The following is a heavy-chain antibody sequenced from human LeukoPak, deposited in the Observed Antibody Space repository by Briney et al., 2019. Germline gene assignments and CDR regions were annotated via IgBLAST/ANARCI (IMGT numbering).Heavy chain of an antibody. V-gene: IGHV3-21*01. Sequence: PGGSLRLSCAASGFTFSSYSMNWVRQAPGKGLEWVSSISSSSSYIYYADSVKGRFTISRDNAKNSLYLQMNSLRAEDTAVYYCARDDGKRQLAPGVGYWGQGTLVTVSS. CDR3: ARDDGKRQLAPGVGY. J-gene: IGHJ4*02. CDR1: GFTFSSYS. D-gene: IGHD6-13*01. CDR2: ISSSSSYI.